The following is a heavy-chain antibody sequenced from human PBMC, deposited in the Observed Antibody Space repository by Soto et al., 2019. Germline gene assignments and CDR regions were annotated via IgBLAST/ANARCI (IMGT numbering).Heavy chain of an antibody. D-gene: IGHD4-17*01. CDR3: ARDPFNHPTVVKHFDY. J-gene: IGHJ4*02. V-gene: IGHV3-74*01. CDR2: ISSDGSNT. Sequence: PGGSLRLSCVASGFTFTHYWMHWVRQAPGKGLVWVSYISSDGSNTNYADSVKGRFTISRDNAKNTLYLQMNSLRAEDTAVYYCARDPFNHPTVVKHFDYWGQGTLVTVSS. CDR1: GFTFTHYW.